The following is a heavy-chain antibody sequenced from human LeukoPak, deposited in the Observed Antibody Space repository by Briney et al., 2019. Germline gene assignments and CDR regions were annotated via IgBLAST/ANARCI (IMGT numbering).Heavy chain of an antibody. D-gene: IGHD7-27*01. Sequence: SETLSLTCTVSGGSISSYYWSWIRQPPGKGLEWIGYIYYSGSTNYNPSLKSRVTISVDTSKNQFSLKLSSVTAADTAMYYCASSLGYWGQGTLVTVSS. CDR2: IYYSGST. J-gene: IGHJ4*02. CDR3: ASSLGY. CDR1: GGSISSYY. V-gene: IGHV4-59*08.